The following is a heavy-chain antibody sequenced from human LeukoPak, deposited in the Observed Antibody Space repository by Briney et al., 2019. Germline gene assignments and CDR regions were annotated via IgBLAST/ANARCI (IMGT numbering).Heavy chain of an antibody. D-gene: IGHD6-13*01. CDR1: RFTFSNYS. CDR3: ARESYSSSWYEAFDYYYYGMDV. CDR2: IYSGGST. V-gene: IGHV3-53*01. Sequence: PGGSLRLSCAASRFTFSNYSMNWVRQAPGKGLEWVSVIYSGGSTYYADSVKGRFTISRDNSKNTLYLQMNSLRAEDTAVYYCARESYSSSWYEAFDYYYYGMDVWGQGTTVTVSS. J-gene: IGHJ6*02.